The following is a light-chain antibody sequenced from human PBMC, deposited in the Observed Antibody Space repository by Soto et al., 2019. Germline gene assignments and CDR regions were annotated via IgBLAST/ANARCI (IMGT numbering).Light chain of an antibody. CDR1: TSNLGACYD. CDR2: GNR. V-gene: IGLV1-40*01. J-gene: IGLJ3*02. CDR3: QAYDYTLTASV. Sequence: QSVLTQPPSVSGAPGQRVTLSCTGNTSNLGACYDVHWYQQLPGAAPKLVIFGNRNRPSGVPERFSGSKSGTSASLDITGLQAEDEADYYCQAYDYTLTASVFGGGTKLTVL.